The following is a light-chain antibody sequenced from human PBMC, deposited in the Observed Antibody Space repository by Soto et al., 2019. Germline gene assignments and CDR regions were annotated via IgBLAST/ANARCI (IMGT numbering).Light chain of an antibody. J-gene: IGLJ1*01. CDR1: SSDVGFFNR. Sequence: QSVLTQPPSVSGSPGQSVAISCTGTSSDVGFFNRFSWYQQPPGTAPKVMIYEVSNRPSGVPDRFSGSKSGNTASLTISGLQAEDEADYYCSSYTSSSTYVFGTGTKVTVL. V-gene: IGLV2-18*02. CDR3: SSYTSSSTYV. CDR2: EVS.